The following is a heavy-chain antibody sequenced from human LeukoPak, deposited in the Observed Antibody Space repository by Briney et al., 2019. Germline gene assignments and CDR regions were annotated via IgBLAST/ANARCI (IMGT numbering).Heavy chain of an antibody. CDR1: GGYISGYF. J-gene: IGHJ5*02. CDR2: IYTSGST. D-gene: IGHD3-16*01. Sequence: PSETLSLTCSFSGGYISGYFWSWIRQPAGKGLEWIGRIYTSGSTNFNPSLRSRITMSVDTSKNQFSLELSSVTAADTAVYYCVRGGQGWFDPWGQGILVIVSS. CDR3: VRGGQGWFDP. V-gene: IGHV4-4*07.